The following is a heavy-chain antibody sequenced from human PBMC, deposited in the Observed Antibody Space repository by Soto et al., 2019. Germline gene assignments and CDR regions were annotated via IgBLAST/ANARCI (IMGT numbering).Heavy chain of an antibody. CDR2: IYYSGST. J-gene: IGHJ6*03. CDR1: GGSISSSSYY. CDR3: ARHRRAYGDYYYYMDV. V-gene: IGHV4-39*01. D-gene: IGHD4-17*01. Sequence: PSETLSLTCTVSGGSISSSSYYWGWIRQPPGKGLEWIGSIYYSGSTYYNPSLKSRVTISVDTSKNQFSLKLSSVTAADTALYYCARHRRAYGDYYYYMDVWGKGTTVTVSS.